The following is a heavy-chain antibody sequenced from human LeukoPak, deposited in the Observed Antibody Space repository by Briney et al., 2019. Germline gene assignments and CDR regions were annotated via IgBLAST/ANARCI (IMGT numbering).Heavy chain of an antibody. CDR2: ISGSGGST. CDR3: ARDLGDHLDY. Sequence: PGGSLRLSCAASGFTFSSYAMSWVRQAPGKGLEWVSAISGSGGSTYYADSVKGRFTISRDNSKNTLYLQMNSLRSEDTAVYYCARDLGDHLDYWGQGTLVTVSS. V-gene: IGHV3-23*01. D-gene: IGHD2-21*02. CDR1: GFTFSSYA. J-gene: IGHJ4*02.